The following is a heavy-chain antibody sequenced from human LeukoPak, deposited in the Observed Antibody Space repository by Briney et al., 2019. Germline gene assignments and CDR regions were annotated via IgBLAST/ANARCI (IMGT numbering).Heavy chain of an antibody. Sequence: GGSLRLSCAASGFTFSSYGMHWVRQAPGKGLEWVAFIRYDGSNKYYADSVKGRFTISRDNSEDTLYPQIITLRAVDTAVYYCARNRLRATATYMDVWGKGTTVTVSS. D-gene: IGHD2-15*01. CDR2: IRYDGSNK. J-gene: IGHJ6*04. V-gene: IGHV3-30*02. CDR1: GFTFSSYG. CDR3: ARNRLRATATYMDV.